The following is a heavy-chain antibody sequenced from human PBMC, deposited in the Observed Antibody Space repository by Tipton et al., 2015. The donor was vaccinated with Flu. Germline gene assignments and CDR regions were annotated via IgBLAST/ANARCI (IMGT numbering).Heavy chain of an antibody. J-gene: IGHJ4*02. CDR3: AREEGIAAAFDC. V-gene: IGHV3-74*01. CDR2: INSDGSST. D-gene: IGHD6-13*01. CDR1: GFTFSSYW. Sequence: SLRLSCAASGFTFSSYWMHWVRQAPGKGLVWVSRINSDGSSTRYADSVKGRFTISRDNAKNTLYLQMNSLRAGDTAVYYCAREEGIAAAFDCWGQGTLVTVSS.